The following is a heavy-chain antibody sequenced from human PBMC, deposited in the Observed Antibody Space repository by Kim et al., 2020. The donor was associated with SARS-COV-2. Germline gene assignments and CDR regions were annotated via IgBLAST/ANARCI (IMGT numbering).Heavy chain of an antibody. D-gene: IGHD2-15*01. CDR2: IYYSGST. CDR3: RGLVTIDIGSAELDY. Sequence: SETLSLTCTVSGGSISSSSYYWGWIRQPPGKGLEWIGSIYYSGSTYYNPSLKSRVTISVDTSKNQFSLKLSSVTAADTAVYYCRGLVTIDIGSAELDYWGEGTQVTVSS. CDR1: GGSISSSSYY. J-gene: IGHJ4*02. V-gene: IGHV4-39*07.